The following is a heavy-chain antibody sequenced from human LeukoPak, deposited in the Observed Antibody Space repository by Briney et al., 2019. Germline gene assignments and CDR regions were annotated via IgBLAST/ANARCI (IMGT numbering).Heavy chain of an antibody. D-gene: IGHD5-12*01. J-gene: IGHJ4*02. Sequence: GESLKISCKGSGYTFTNYWIGWVRQMPGKGLEWMGIIYPGDSDTRYSPSFQGQVTISADKSISTAYLQWSSLKASDTAIYYCARHFRGYDRTPFDSWGQGTLVTVSS. CDR2: IYPGDSDT. V-gene: IGHV5-51*01. CDR1: GYTFTNYW. CDR3: ARHFRGYDRTPFDS.